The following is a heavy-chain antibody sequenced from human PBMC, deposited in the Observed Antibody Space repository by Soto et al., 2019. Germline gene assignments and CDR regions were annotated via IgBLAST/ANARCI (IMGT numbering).Heavy chain of an antibody. D-gene: IGHD3-3*01. V-gene: IGHV4-34*01. Sequence: HSDSMSITRALYGGSVDVYYWSWIRQSPGKGLEWIGEIHHSGSTKYNPSLKSRVSLSVDTSTKQFSLKMTSMTAADSGVYYCARGVDSWSGYLFWGQGTPVTVSS. CDR2: IHHSGST. CDR3: ARGVDSWSGYLF. J-gene: IGHJ4*02. CDR1: GGSVDVYY.